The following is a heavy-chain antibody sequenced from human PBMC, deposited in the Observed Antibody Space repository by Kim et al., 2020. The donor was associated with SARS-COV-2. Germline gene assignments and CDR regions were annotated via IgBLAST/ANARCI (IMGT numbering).Heavy chain of an antibody. J-gene: IGHJ4*02. D-gene: IGHD2-15*01. CDR3: GKCSGGNCREDYFDY. CDR1: GFTFSNYG. CDR2: IIDSGSNT. Sequence: GGSLRLSCAASGFTFSNYGMSWVRQAPGKGLEWVSGIIDSGSNTNYIDSVKGRFTISRDNSKNTVYLQMNSLRVEDRAVYYCGKCSGGNCREDYFDYWGQGTMVTVSS. V-gene: IGHV3-23*01.